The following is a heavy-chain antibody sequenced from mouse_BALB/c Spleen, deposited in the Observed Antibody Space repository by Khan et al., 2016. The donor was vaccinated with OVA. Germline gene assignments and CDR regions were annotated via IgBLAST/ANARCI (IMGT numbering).Heavy chain of an antibody. V-gene: IGHV1-20*02. Sequence: VQLQQSGPEMVRPGASVKISCKASGYSFTGYFMNWVMERHGKSLEWIGRINPHNGETFYNQRFKDKATLTVDESASTANMELRSLSSEDSAVYYSTRIYRSDFDFWGQGTTLTFSS. J-gene: IGHJ2*01. D-gene: IGHD1-1*01. CDR2: INPHNGET. CDR3: TRIYRSDFDF. CDR1: GYSFTGYF.